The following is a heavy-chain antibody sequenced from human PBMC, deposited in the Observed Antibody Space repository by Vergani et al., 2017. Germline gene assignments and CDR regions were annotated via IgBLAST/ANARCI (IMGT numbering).Heavy chain of an antibody. J-gene: IGHJ4*02. Sequence: QVQLVQSGAEVKKPGASVKVSCKASGYTFTSYGISWVRQAPGQGLEWMGWISAYNGNTNYAQKLQGRVTMTTDTSTSTAYMELRSLRSEDTAVYYCARDGPSKDYYGSHYYFDYWGQGTLVTVSS. CDR1: GYTFTSYG. D-gene: IGHD3-10*01. CDR3: ARDGPSKDYYGSHYYFDY. CDR2: ISAYNGNT. V-gene: IGHV1-18*01.